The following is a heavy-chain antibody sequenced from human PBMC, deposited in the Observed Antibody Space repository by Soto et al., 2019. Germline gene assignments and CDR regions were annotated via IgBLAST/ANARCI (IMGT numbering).Heavy chain of an antibody. Sequence: QVQLVQSGAEVKKPGASVKVSCKASGYTFTSYYMHWVRQAPGQGLEWMGIINPSGGSTSYAQKFQGRVTMTRDTSTSTVYMELSSLRSEDTAVYYCARGYCSSTSCPSSHPPFDYWGQGTLVTVSS. CDR2: INPSGGST. J-gene: IGHJ4*02. V-gene: IGHV1-46*01. CDR1: GYTFTSYY. D-gene: IGHD2-2*01. CDR3: ARGYCSSTSCPSSHPPFDY.